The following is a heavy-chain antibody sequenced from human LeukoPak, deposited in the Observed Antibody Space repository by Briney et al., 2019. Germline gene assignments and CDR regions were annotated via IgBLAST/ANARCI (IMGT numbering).Heavy chain of an antibody. CDR1: GYSISSGYY. D-gene: IGHD5-18*01. V-gene: IGHV4-38-2*02. Sequence: PSETLSLTCTVSGYSISSGYYWGWIRQPPGKGLEWIGSIYHSGSTYYNPSLKSRVTISVDTSKNQFSLKLSSVTAADTAVYYCARDTGIQLWLHYFDYWGQRTLVTVSS. J-gene: IGHJ4*02. CDR2: IYHSGST. CDR3: ARDTGIQLWLHYFDY.